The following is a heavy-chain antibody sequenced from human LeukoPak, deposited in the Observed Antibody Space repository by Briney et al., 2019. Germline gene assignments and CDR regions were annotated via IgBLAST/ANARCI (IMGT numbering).Heavy chain of an antibody. CDR2: INSDGSST. J-gene: IGHJ4*02. CDR3: ASCSWGDYVTLFDY. CDR1: GFTFSSYW. D-gene: IGHD4-17*01. Sequence: GGSLRLSCAASGFTFSSYWMHWVRQAPGKGLVWVSRINSDGSSTSYADSVKGRFTISRDNAKNTLYLQMNSLRAEDTAVYYCASCSWGDYVTLFDYWGQGTLVTVSS. V-gene: IGHV3-74*01.